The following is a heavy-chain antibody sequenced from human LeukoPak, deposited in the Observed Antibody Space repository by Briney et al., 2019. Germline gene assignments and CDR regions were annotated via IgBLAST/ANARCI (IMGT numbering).Heavy chain of an antibody. CDR3: TTDFYSNYDYFDY. D-gene: IGHD4-11*01. J-gene: IGHJ4*02. CDR1: GFTFSNAW. CDR2: IKSKTDGGTT. Sequence: GGSLRLSCAASGFTFSNAWMSRVRQAPGKGLEWVGRIKSKTDGGTTDYAAPVKGRFTISRDDSKNTLYLQMNSLKTEDTAVYYCTTDFYSNYDYFDYWGQGTLVTVSS. V-gene: IGHV3-15*01.